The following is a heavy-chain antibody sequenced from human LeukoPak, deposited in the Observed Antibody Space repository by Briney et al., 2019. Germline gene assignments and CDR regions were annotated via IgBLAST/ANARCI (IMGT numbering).Heavy chain of an antibody. CDR3: AKVLGDRYSSSWHGGFDY. D-gene: IGHD6-13*01. CDR1: GGSFSGYY. Sequence: SETLSLTCAVYGGSFSGYYWSWIRQPPGKGLEWIGEINHSGSTNYNPSLKSRVTISVDTSKNQFSLKLSSVTAADTAVYYCAKVLGDRYSSSWHGGFDYWGQGTLVTVSS. J-gene: IGHJ4*02. CDR2: INHSGST. V-gene: IGHV4-34*01.